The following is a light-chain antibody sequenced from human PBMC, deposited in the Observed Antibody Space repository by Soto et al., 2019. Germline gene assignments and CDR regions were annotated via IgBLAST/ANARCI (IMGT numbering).Light chain of an antibody. Sequence: EIVLTQSPATLSLSPVERATLSCRASQSISSSLTWYQQKRGQAPRLLIYDASNRATGIPARFSGSGSGTDFTLTISSLEPEDFAVYYCQQRSNWPVTFGPGTKVDIK. CDR2: DAS. V-gene: IGKV3-11*01. J-gene: IGKJ3*01. CDR1: QSISSS. CDR3: QQRSNWPVT.